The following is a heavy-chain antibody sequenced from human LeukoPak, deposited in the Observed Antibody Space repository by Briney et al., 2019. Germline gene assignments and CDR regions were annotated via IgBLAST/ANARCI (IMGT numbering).Heavy chain of an antibody. CDR1: GFTFSSYE. CDR2: ISSSGSTI. V-gene: IGHV3-48*03. Sequence: GGSLRLSCAASGFTFSSYEMNWVRQAPGKGLEWVSYISSSGSTIYYADSVKGRFTISRDNAKNSLYLQMNSLRAEDTAVYYCARDFQPYFYGSGRRFDYSGQGTLVTVSS. CDR3: ARDFQPYFYGSGRRFDY. D-gene: IGHD3-10*01. J-gene: IGHJ4*02.